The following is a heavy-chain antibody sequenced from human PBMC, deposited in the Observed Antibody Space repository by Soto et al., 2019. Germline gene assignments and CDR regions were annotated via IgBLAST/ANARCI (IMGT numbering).Heavy chain of an antibody. CDR1: GYTFTGYY. CDR3: ARGAQDSSGYSYYYYGMDV. CDR2: INPNSGGT. J-gene: IGHJ6*02. Sequence: GASVKVSCKASGYTFTGYYMHWVRQAPGQRLAWMGWINPNSGGTNYAQKFQGWVTMTRDTSISTAYMELSRLRSDDTAVYYCARGAQDSSGYSYYYYGMDVWGQGTTVTVSS. D-gene: IGHD3-22*01. V-gene: IGHV1-2*04.